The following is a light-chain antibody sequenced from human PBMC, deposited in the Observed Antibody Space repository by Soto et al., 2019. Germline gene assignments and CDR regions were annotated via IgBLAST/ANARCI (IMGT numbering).Light chain of an antibody. CDR2: AAS. V-gene: IGKV1-39*01. CDR3: QQSYSTPLT. J-gene: IGKJ4*01. Sequence: DIQMTQSPSSLSASVGDSVTITCRTSQHVDRYLSWYQQKLGKAPKLLIYAASSLQSGVPSRFSGSGSGTDFTPTISSLQPEDFATYYCQQSYSTPLTFGGGTKVDIK. CDR1: QHVDRY.